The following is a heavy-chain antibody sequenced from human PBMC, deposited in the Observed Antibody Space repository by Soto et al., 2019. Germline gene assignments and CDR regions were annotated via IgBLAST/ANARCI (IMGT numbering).Heavy chain of an antibody. CDR1: GFTFSGSA. V-gene: IGHV3-73*02. D-gene: IGHD3-10*01. CDR2: IRSKANSYAT. J-gene: IGHJ6*02. Sequence: EVQLVESGGGLVQPGGSLKLSCAASGFTFSGSAMHWVRQASGKGLEWVGRIRSKANSYATAYAASVKGRFTISRDDSKTTAYLQMNSLKTEDTAVYYCTSTYYYGSGRDYGMDVWGQGTTVTVSS. CDR3: TSTYYYGSGRDYGMDV.